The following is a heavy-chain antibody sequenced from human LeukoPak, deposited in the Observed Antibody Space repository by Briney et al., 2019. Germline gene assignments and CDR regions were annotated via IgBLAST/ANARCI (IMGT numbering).Heavy chain of an antibody. CDR3: ARVARKNIVVLPAAISRPPYYYYMDV. CDR2: IYTSGST. Sequence: SQTLSLTCTVSGGSISSGSYYWSWIRQPAGKGLEGIGRIYTSGSTNYNPSLKSRVTISVDTSKNQFSLQLNSVTPEDTAVYYCARVARKNIVVLPAAISRPPYYYYMDVWGKGTTVTISS. V-gene: IGHV4-61*02. J-gene: IGHJ6*03. D-gene: IGHD2-2*01. CDR1: GGSISSGSYY.